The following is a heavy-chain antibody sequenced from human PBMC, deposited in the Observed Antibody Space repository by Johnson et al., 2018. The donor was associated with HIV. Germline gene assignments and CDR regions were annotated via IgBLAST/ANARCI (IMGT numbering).Heavy chain of an antibody. Sequence: VQLVESGGELIRPGASLKLSCTASGFSFSAYAMSWVRQAPGKGLEWVSLISASGGSTHYSESVKGRFTISRDNSKNTLYLQMNSLRAEDTAVHYCAREYDAFDIWGQGTMVTVSS. D-gene: IGHD3-10*01. CDR2: ISASGGST. CDR3: AREYDAFDI. J-gene: IGHJ3*02. V-gene: IGHV3-23*04. CDR1: GFSFSAYA.